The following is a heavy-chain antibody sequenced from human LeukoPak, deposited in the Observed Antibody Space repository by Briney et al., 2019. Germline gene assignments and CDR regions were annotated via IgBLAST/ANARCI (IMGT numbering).Heavy chain of an antibody. Sequence: SETLSLTCAVYGGSFSGYYWSWIRQPPGKGLEWIGEINHSGRTNYNPSLKSRVTISVDTSKNQFSLKLSSVTAADTAVYYCARRGYYYYYYMDVWGKGTTVTISS. CDR1: GGSFSGYY. V-gene: IGHV4-34*01. J-gene: IGHJ6*03. CDR2: INHSGRT. CDR3: ARRGYYYYYYMDV.